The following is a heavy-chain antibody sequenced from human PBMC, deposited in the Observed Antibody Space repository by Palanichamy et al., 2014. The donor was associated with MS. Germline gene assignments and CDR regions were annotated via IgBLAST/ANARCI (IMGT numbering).Heavy chain of an antibody. CDR2: IWYDGSNK. V-gene: IGHV3-33*01. CDR1: GITFRDYG. D-gene: IGHD3-10*01. CDR3: ARGALVGGDIKTDFDH. J-gene: IGHJ5*02. Sequence: QVQLVESGGGAVQPGRSLRLSCAASGITFRDYGMHWVRQAPGKGLEWVAVIWYDGSNKGYAESVKGRFTIFRDNTKNTLDLQMDSLRVEDTAVYYCARGALVGGDIKTDFDHWGQGTLVTVST.